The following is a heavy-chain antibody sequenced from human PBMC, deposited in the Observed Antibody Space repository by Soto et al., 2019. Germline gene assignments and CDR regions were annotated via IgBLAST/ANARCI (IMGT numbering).Heavy chain of an antibody. J-gene: IGHJ6*02. Sequence: EVQLVESGGGLVQPGGSLRLSCAASGFTFSRYSMNWVRQAPGQWLEWVSYMSSSSSTIYYEDSVKGRFTISIDNAKNSMYLQMNSLRAADTAVYDCARDNVDLIAVAGTRSGSGRDVWGQGTTVTVSS. D-gene: IGHD6-19*01. CDR2: MSSSSSTI. CDR3: ARDNVDLIAVAGTRSGSGRDV. CDR1: GFTFSRYS. V-gene: IGHV3-48*01.